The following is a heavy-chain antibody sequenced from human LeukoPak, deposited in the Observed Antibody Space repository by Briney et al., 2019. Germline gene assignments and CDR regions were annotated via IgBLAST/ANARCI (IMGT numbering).Heavy chain of an antibody. D-gene: IGHD2-21*01. CDR1: GFTLGSYW. CDR2: IDQNGSED. Sequence: GGSLRLSCEASGFTLGSYWMSWVRQAPGKGLEWVANIDQNGSEDYYMDSVKGRFTISRDNAKNSLYLQMNSLRADDTAVYYCTRRGGDGRLLPYYLDHWGQGTLVIVSS. J-gene: IGHJ4*02. CDR3: TRRGGDGRLLPYYLDH. V-gene: IGHV3-7*01.